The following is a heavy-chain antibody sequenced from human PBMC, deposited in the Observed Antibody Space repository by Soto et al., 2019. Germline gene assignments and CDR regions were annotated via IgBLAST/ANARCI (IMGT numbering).Heavy chain of an antibody. V-gene: IGHV3-23*01. D-gene: IGHD5-12*01. Sequence: SLRLSCAASGFTFSSYSIYWVRQAPGKGLEWVSGISGGSTYYADSVKGRLTISRDNSKNTLYLQMNSLRVEDTAVYYCAKDDGSGYDYFDYWGQGTLVTVSS. CDR3: AKDDGSGYDYFDY. CDR1: GFTFSSYS. CDR2: ISGGST. J-gene: IGHJ4*02.